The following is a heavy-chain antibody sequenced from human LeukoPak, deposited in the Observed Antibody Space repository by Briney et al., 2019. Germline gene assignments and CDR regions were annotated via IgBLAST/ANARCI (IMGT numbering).Heavy chain of an antibody. V-gene: IGHV1-8*01. Sequence: ASVKVSCKASGYTFTSYDINWVRQATGQGLEWMGWMNPNSGNTGYAQKFQGRVTMTRNTSISTAYMELSSLRSEDTAVYYCARDHYYYYDSSGSLIYYGMDVWGQGTTVTVSS. CDR3: ARDHYYYYDSSGSLIYYGMDV. D-gene: IGHD3-22*01. CDR1: GYTFTSYD. J-gene: IGHJ6*02. CDR2: MNPNSGNT.